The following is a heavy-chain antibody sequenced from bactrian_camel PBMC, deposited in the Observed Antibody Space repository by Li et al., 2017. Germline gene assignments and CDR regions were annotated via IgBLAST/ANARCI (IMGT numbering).Heavy chain of an antibody. J-gene: IGHJ4*01. CDR3: AKDQQYSGDWVWEYDY. Sequence: HVQLVESGGGSVQAGGSLRLSCAAPTSGSTYSFYCMAWFRQAPGKEREGVASIASDGSTSYADSVKGRFTISKDNAKNTLYLQLNSLKREDTAMYFCAKDQQYSGDWVWEYDYWGQGTQVTVS. D-gene: IGHD2*01. CDR1: GSTYSFYC. V-gene: IGHV3S53*01. CDR2: IASDGST.